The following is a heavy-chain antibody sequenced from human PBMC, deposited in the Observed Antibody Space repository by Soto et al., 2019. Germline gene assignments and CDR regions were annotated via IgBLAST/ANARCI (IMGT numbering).Heavy chain of an antibody. J-gene: IGHJ4*02. V-gene: IGHV4-31*03. CDR1: GGSIRNGGYY. Sequence: QVLLQESGPGLLKPSQTLSLTCTVSGGSIRNGGYYWSWIRQHPGKGLEWIGYIYFSGSTYYNPSRKSRVTISLGTSKNQFSLHMSSVTAADTAVYYCARGLDTFHDILTGYALPPYFDFWGQGTLVTVST. CDR3: ARGLDTFHDILTGYALPPYFDF. D-gene: IGHD3-9*01. CDR2: IYFSGST.